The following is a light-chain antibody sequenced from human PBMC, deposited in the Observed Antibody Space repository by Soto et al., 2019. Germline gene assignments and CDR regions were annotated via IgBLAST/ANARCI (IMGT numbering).Light chain of an antibody. V-gene: IGKV1-5*03. CDR3: QQYQTWT. CDR1: QSSSRW. CDR2: RAS. Sequence: DIQMTQSPFTLSASVGDRVTITCRASQSSSRWLAWYQQKPGKAPKLLIYRASSLESGVPSRFSGSGSGTEFTLTISGLQSDDSATYYCQQYQTWTFGQGTKVEIK. J-gene: IGKJ1*01.